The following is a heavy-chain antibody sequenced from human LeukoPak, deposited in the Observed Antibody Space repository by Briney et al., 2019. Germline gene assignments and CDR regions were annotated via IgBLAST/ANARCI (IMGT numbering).Heavy chain of an antibody. Sequence: SETLSLTCTVSGGSISGDYWSWIRQPPGKGLEWIGHISYSGITNYKPSLKSRVTISTDTSKNQVSLELKSVTAADTAVYYCARDSPRGHIGDPWGQGTLVTVSS. D-gene: IGHD3-10*01. CDR3: ARDSPRGHIGDP. J-gene: IGHJ5*02. V-gene: IGHV4-59*01. CDR2: ISYSGIT. CDR1: GGSISGDY.